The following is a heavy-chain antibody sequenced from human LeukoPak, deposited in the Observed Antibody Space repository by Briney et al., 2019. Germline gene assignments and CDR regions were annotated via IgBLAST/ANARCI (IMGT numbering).Heavy chain of an antibody. D-gene: IGHD3-22*01. CDR2: IYYSGST. CDR3: ARRQHDSRGYSGIDY. J-gene: IGHJ4*02. CDR1: GGSISSSIYY. Sequence: PSETLSLTCTVSGGSISSSIYYWAWIRQPPGKGLEWIGSIYYSGSTYYNPSLKSRVTISVDTSKNQFSLKVSSVTAADTAVYYCARRQHDSRGYSGIDYWGQGTPVTVSS. V-gene: IGHV4-39*01.